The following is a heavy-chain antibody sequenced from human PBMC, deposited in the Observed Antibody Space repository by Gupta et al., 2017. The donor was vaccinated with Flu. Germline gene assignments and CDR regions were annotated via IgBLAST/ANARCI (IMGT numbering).Heavy chain of an antibody. J-gene: IGHJ5*02. CDR2: ISWNSGSI. CDR3: AKDSSYGDHEYNWFDP. CDR1: GFTFDDYA. V-gene: IGHV3-9*01. Sequence: EVQLVESGGGLVQPGRSLRLSCAASGFTFDDYAMHWVRQAPGKGLEWVSGISWNSGSIGYADSVKGRFTISRDNAKNSLYLQMNSLRAEDTALYYCAKDSSYGDHEYNWFDPWGQGTLVTVSS. D-gene: IGHD4-17*01.